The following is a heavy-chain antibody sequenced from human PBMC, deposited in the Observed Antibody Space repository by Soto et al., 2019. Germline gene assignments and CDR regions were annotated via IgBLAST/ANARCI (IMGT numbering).Heavy chain of an antibody. V-gene: IGHV3-74*01. Sequence: GGSLILSCAASGFTLSRYWMHWVRQAPGKGLVWVSRINSDGSSTTYADSVKGRFTISRDNAKNTVYLQMNSLRAEDTAVYYCLLMVRGESLDYWGQGTLVTVSS. CDR2: INSDGSST. D-gene: IGHD3-10*01. CDR3: LLMVRGESLDY. J-gene: IGHJ4*02. CDR1: GFTLSRYW.